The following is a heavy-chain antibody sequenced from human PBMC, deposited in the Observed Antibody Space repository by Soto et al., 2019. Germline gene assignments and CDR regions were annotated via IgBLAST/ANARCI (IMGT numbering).Heavy chain of an antibody. CDR2: TFYSGST. CDR3: ARERKDYYDSSGYFDY. J-gene: IGHJ4*02. V-gene: IGHV4-59*01. CDR1: GGSISSYY. Sequence: LSLTCTVSGGSISSYYWSWIRQPPGKGLEWIGYTFYSGSTNYNSSLKSRVIISVDTSKNQFSLKLNSVTAADTAVYYCARERKDYYDSSGYFDYWGQGTLVTVSS. D-gene: IGHD3-22*01.